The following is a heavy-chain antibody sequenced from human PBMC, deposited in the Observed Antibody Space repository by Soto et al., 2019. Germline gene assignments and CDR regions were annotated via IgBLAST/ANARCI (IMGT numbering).Heavy chain of an antibody. CDR3: AGYYGSGSYEPDYFDY. V-gene: IGHV1-69*13. Sequence: ASVKVSCKASGGTFSSYAISWVRQAPGQGLEWMGGIIPIFGTANYAQKFQGRVTITADESTSTAYMELSSLRSEDTAVYYCAGYYGSGSYEPDYFDYWGQGTLVTVSS. D-gene: IGHD3-10*01. CDR2: IIPIFGTA. CDR1: GGTFSSYA. J-gene: IGHJ4*02.